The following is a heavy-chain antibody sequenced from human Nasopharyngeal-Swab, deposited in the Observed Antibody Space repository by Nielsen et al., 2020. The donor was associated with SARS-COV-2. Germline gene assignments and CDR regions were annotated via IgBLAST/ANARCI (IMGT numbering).Heavy chain of an antibody. D-gene: IGHD6-19*01. J-gene: IGHJ3*02. Sequence: ASVKVSCKASGYTFTSYGISWVRQAPEQGLEWMGWISAYNGNTNYAQKLQGRVTMTTDTSTSTAYMELRSLRSDDTAVYYCAKGIAVADAFDIWGQGTMVTVSS. CDR2: ISAYNGNT. CDR3: AKGIAVADAFDI. CDR1: GYTFTSYG. V-gene: IGHV1-18*04.